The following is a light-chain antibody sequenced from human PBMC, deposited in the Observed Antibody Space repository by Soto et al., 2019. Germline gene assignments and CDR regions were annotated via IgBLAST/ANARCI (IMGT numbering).Light chain of an antibody. CDR1: QGLDNC. Sequence: DTQMTQSPSPLPASIGDKVSITCRASQGLDNCLAWYQQKPGKAPKLLIYAASSLQTGVPSRFSGSGSGTDFSLTISSLQPEDFATYYCQQSYSTPPTFGQGTKVDI. V-gene: IGKV1-39*01. CDR3: QQSYSTPPT. CDR2: AAS. J-gene: IGKJ1*01.